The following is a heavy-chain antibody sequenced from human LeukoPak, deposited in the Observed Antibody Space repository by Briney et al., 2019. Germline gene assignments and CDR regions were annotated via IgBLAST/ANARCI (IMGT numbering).Heavy chain of an antibody. CDR3: TATPWGGAAAIFDC. J-gene: IGHJ4*02. V-gene: IGHV3-74*01. Sequence: GGSLRLSCAASGFTLNTYWIHWVRQTPQTGLEWVAGISGDGNFKRNADSVRGRLTIFTDNAKSTVSLQVSSLRAEDTAVYYCTATPWGGAAAIFDCWGQGILVTVSS. D-gene: IGHD6-25*01. CDR2: ISGDGNFK. CDR1: GFTLNTYW.